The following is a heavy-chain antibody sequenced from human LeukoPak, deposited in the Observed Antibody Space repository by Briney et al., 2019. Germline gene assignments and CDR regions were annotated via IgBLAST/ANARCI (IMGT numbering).Heavy chain of an antibody. CDR2: IIHIFGTA. Sequence: SVKVSCKASGGTFSSYAISWVRQAPGQGLEWMGGIIHIFGTANYAQKFQGRVTITADESTSTAYMELSSLRSEDTAVYYCARGKGVVPAAISIRSYAFDIWGQGTMVTVSS. CDR3: ARGKGVVPAAISIRSYAFDI. J-gene: IGHJ3*02. V-gene: IGHV1-69*13. D-gene: IGHD2-2*02. CDR1: GGTFSSYA.